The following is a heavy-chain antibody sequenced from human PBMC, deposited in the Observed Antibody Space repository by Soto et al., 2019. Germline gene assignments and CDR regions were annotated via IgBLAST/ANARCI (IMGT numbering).Heavy chain of an antibody. Sequence: SETLSLTCAVSGGSISGSYYYWAWLRQSPGKGPEWIGSVFYTGFTSYNPSLESRVSVSVDTSKSQFPLKLSAVTAADTAVYYCATSQKGYNWNYFDHWGQGTLVTVSS. J-gene: IGHJ4*02. D-gene: IGHD1-20*01. CDR2: VFYTGFT. CDR3: ATSQKGYNWNYFDH. CDR1: GGSISGSYYY. V-gene: IGHV4-39*01.